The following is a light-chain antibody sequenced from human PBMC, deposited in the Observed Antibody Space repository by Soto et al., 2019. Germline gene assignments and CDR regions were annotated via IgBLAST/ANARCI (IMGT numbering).Light chain of an antibody. CDR1: SSNIGSNY. CDR2: RNN. Sequence: QSVLTQPPSASGTPGQRVTISCSGSSSNIGSNYVYWYQQLPGTAPKLLIYRNNQRPSGVPDRFSGSKSGTSASLAISGLRSEDEADYYCAAWDDSLSGRYVFGTGTSSPS. V-gene: IGLV1-47*01. CDR3: AAWDDSLSGRYV. J-gene: IGLJ1*01.